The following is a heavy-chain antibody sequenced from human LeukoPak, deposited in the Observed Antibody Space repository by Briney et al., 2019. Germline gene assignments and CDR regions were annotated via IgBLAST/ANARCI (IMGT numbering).Heavy chain of an antibody. D-gene: IGHD6-13*01. J-gene: IGHJ5*02. CDR1: GGTFSSYA. V-gene: IGHV1-69*13. CDR2: IIPIFGTA. Sequence: ASVKVSCKASGGTFSSYAISWVRQAPGQGLEWMGGIIPIFGTANYAQKFQGRVTITADETTSTAYMELSSLRSEDTAVYYCAKDSPRHPSIAAALSDRNNWFDPWGQGTLVTVSS. CDR3: AKDSPRHPSIAAALSDRNNWFDP.